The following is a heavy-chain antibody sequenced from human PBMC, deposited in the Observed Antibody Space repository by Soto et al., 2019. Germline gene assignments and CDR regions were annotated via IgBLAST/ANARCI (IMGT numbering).Heavy chain of an antibody. J-gene: IGHJ4*02. CDR2: FNPNSGDT. D-gene: IGHD6-19*01. CDR3: AREASAVISLDY. Sequence: VASVKVSCKASGYIFTVYSMHWVRQAPGQGLEWVGWFNPNSGDTIYAQKFQGRVTLTGDTSISTAYMELYSLTSDDTAVYYCAREASAVISLDYWGQGTLVTVSS. V-gene: IGHV1-2*02. CDR1: GYIFTVYS.